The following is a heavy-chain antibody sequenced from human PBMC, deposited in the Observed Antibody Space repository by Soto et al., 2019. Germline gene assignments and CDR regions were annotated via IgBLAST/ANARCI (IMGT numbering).Heavy chain of an antibody. CDR3: ARSNYDSSGPDAFDI. CDR2: INPSGGST. CDR1: GYTFTSYY. J-gene: IGHJ3*02. D-gene: IGHD3-22*01. V-gene: IGHV1-46*01. Sequence: QVQLVQSGAEVKKPGASVKVSCKASGYTFTSYYMHWVRQAPGQGLEWMGIINPSGGSTSYAQKFQGRVTMTRDTSTSTVYMELSSLSSEDTAVYYCARSNYDSSGPDAFDIWGQGTMVTVSS.